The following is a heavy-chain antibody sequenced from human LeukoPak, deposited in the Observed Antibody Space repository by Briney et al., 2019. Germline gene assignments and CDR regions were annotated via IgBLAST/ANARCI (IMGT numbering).Heavy chain of an antibody. J-gene: IGHJ4*02. CDR3: ARLSGYSSGHYYSDY. CDR1: GGSISNGGYY. Sequence: SETLSLTCTVSGGSISNGGYYWSWIRQPPGKGLEWIGYIYYRGSTNYNPSLKSRVTISVDTSKNQFSLKLSSVTAADTAVYYCARLSGYSSGHYYSDYWGQGTLVTVSS. D-gene: IGHD3-22*01. V-gene: IGHV4-61*08. CDR2: IYYRGST.